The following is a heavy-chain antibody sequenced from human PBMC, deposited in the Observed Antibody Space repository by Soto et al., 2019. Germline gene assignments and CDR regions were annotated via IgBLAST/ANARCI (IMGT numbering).Heavy chain of an antibody. CDR3: ARWNANCFPTPCYV. J-gene: IGHJ4*02. D-gene: IGHD2-8*01. V-gene: IGHV3-7*01. Sequence: EVQLVESGGGLVQPGGSLRLSCAASGFTFSSFWMTWVRQAPGKGLEWVANIKQDGSERYYVESVRGRLTISRDNAKNSVYLQRSSLRAEDTAVYYCARWNANCFPTPCYVWGQGTLVTVSS. CDR1: GFTFSSFW. CDR2: IKQDGSER.